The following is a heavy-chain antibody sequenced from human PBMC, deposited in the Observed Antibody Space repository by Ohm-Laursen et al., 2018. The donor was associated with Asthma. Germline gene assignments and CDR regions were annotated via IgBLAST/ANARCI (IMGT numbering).Heavy chain of an antibody. Sequence: SLRLSCAASGFTFSSYWMHWARQAPGKGLVWVSRINSDGSSTSYADSVKGRFTISRDNAKNTLYLQMNSLRAEDTAVYYCARVLEVSSGWYYYYYGMDVWGQGTTVTVSS. CDR1: GFTFSSYW. CDR3: ARVLEVSSGWYYYYYGMDV. V-gene: IGHV3-74*01. CDR2: INSDGSST. J-gene: IGHJ6*02. D-gene: IGHD6-19*01.